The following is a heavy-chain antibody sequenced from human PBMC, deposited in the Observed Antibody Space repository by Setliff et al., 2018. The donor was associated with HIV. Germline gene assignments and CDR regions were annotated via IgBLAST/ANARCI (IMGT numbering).Heavy chain of an antibody. CDR2: IYSDGST. V-gene: IGHV3-66*02. D-gene: IGHD3-22*01. J-gene: IGHJ4*02. CDR1: GFTVSSHY. CDR3: ARVRLYSSALDY. Sequence: GGSLRLSCATSGFTVSSHYMSWVRQAPGKGLGWVSTIYSDGSTYHADSVKGRFTLSRDTSKNTLSLQMNSLRPEDTAVFYCARVRLYSSALDYWGQGTLVTVSS.